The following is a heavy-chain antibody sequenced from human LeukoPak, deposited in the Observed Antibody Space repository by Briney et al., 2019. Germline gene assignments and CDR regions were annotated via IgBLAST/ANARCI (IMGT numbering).Heavy chain of an antibody. D-gene: IGHD2/OR15-2a*01. Sequence: GGSLRLSCAASGFTFGSYWMSWVRQAPGKGLEWVANIKQDGSEKYYVDSEKGRFTISRDNAKNSLYLQMNSLRAEDTAVYYCARYSFQYTNSPLRHDAFDVWGQGMMVTVSS. J-gene: IGHJ3*01. V-gene: IGHV3-7*01. CDR2: IKQDGSEK. CDR3: ARYSFQYTNSPLRHDAFDV. CDR1: GFTFGSYW.